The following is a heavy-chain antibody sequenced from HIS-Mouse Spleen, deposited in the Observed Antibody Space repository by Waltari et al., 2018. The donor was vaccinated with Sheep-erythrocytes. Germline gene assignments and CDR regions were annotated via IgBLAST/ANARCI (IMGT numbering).Heavy chain of an antibody. D-gene: IGHD1-26*01. CDR3: ARDQGDSGSYYYYYGMDV. Sequence: LEWVSSISSSSSYIYYPDSVKGRFTISRDNAKNSLYLQMNSLRAEDTAVYYCARDQGDSGSYYYYYGMDVWGQGTTVTVSS. CDR2: ISSSSSYI. J-gene: IGHJ6*02. V-gene: IGHV3-21*01.